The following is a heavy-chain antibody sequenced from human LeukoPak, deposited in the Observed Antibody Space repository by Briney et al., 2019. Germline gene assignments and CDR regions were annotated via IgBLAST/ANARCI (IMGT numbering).Heavy chain of an antibody. D-gene: IGHD3-22*01. CDR2: INPSGGST. V-gene: IGHV1-46*01. CDR1: GYTFTSYY. J-gene: IGHJ4*02. CDR3: ARSTLDSSGYSFFGY. Sequence: ASVKVSCKASGYTFTSYYMHWVRQAPGQGLQWMGIINPSGGSTSYAQKLQGRVTMTRDTSTSTVYMELSSLRSEDTAVYYCARSTLDSSGYSFFGYWGQGTLVTVSS.